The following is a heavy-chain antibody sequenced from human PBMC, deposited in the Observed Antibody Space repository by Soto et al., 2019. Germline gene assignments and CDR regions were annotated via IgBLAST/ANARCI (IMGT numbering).Heavy chain of an antibody. CDR3: ARAVLWHWGKSGMDV. CDR1: GYTFTSYA. Sequence: ASVKVSCKASGYTFTSYAMHWVRQAPGQRLEWMGWIDAGNGNTKYSQKFQGRVTITRDTSASTAYMELSSLRSEDTAVYYCARAVLWHWGKSGMDVWGQGTTVTVSS. V-gene: IGHV1-3*01. D-gene: IGHD3-10*01. CDR2: IDAGNGNT. J-gene: IGHJ6*02.